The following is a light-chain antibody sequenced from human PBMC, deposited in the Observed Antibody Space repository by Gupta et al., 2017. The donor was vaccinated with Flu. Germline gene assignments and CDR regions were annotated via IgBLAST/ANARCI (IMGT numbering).Light chain of an antibody. CDR3: QQYNNWPPIT. V-gene: IGKV3-15*01. Sequence: EIVMTQSPATLSVSPGERATLSCRASQSVSSDLAWYQQKPGQAPRLLIYGASTRATGIPARFSGSGSWTDFTLTISSLQSEDFAVYYCQQYNNWPPITFGQGTRLEIK. CDR1: QSVSSD. CDR2: GAS. J-gene: IGKJ5*01.